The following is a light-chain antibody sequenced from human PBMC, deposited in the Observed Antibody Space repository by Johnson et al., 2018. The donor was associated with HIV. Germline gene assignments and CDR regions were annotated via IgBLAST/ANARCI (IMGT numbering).Light chain of an antibody. J-gene: IGLJ1*01. CDR1: SSNVGNNY. V-gene: IGLV1-51*02. CDR3: GTWDSSLSGYV. CDR2: ENN. Sequence: QSVLTQPPSVSAAPGQKVTISCSGSSSNVGNNYVSWYQCLPGTAPKLLIFENNKRPSGIPERFSGSKSGTSATLGITGLQTGDEADYYCGTWDSSLSGYVVGAGTKITVL.